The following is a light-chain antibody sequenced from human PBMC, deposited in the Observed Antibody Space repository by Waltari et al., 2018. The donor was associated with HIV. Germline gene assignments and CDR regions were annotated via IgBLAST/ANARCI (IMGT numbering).Light chain of an antibody. Sequence: QSVLAQPRSVSGTPGQRVNISCSGSSSNVTNTFVYWYQQVPGVAPKLLIYRNNQRPSGVPDRFSGSKSGTSASLAISGLRTEDEAEYYCAAWDDRLSGRLFGGGTKVTVL. CDR2: RNN. V-gene: IGLV1-47*01. CDR3: AAWDDRLSGRL. J-gene: IGLJ2*01. CDR1: SSNVTNTF.